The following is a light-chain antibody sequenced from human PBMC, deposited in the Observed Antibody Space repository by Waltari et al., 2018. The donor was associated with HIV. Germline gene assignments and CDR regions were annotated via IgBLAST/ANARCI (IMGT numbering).Light chain of an antibody. V-gene: IGLV2-23*02. CDR1: SSDVGNYNV. CDR3: CSYAGGNSYV. J-gene: IGLJ1*01. Sequence: QSALTQPASVSASPGQSITISCTGTSSDVGNYNVVSWYRQFPDKAPQLLIFEVNKRPSGGSNRFSGSKSGNSASLTIAGLLADDEADYYCCSYAGGNSYVFGTGTKVTVL. CDR2: EVN.